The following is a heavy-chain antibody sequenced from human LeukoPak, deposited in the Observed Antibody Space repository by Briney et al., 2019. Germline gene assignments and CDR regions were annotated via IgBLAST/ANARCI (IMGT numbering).Heavy chain of an antibody. V-gene: IGHV4-59*01. J-gene: IGHJ4*02. CDR3: ARVSGLTSGYYYSDY. D-gene: IGHD3-3*01. CDR2: IYYTGGT. CDR1: GGSIGNYY. Sequence: SETLSLTCTVSGGSIGNYYWNWIRQPPGKGLEWIGYIYYTGGTDYNPFLKSRVTISVDTSKNQISLKLRSVTAADTAVYYCARVSGLTSGYYYSDYWGQGTLVTVSS.